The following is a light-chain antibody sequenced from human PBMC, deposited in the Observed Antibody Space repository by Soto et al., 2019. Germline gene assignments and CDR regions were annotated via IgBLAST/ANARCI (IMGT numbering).Light chain of an antibody. CDR2: DNK. CDR1: ASNLGAKY. CDR3: ATWDSSLSAVV. J-gene: IGLJ2*01. V-gene: IGLV1-51*01. Sequence: QSVLTQPPSVSGAPGQRVTISCTGSASNLGAKYAVHWYQHLPGTAPKLLIYDNKKRPSGIPDRFSGSKSGTSATLGITGLQTGDEADYYCATWDSSLSAVVFGGGTKLTVL.